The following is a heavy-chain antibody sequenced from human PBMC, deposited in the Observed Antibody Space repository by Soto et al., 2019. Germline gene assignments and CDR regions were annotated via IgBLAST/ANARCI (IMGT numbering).Heavy chain of an antibody. CDR3: AGVETQRYFYGMDV. D-gene: IGHD2-8*01. J-gene: IGHJ6*02. CDR1: GGTFSSYA. Sequence: QVQLVQSGAEVKKPGSSVKVSCKASGGTFSSYAISWVRQAPGQGLEWMGGIIPIFRTADYAQKFQGRVTITADEXXSTAYVELSSLRSEDMAVYYCAGVETQRYFYGMDVWGQGTTVTVSS. V-gene: IGHV1-69*12. CDR2: IIPIFRTA.